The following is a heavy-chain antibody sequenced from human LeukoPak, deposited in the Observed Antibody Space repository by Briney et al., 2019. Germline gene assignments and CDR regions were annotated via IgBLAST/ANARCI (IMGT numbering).Heavy chain of an antibody. V-gene: IGHV3-74*01. D-gene: IGHD1-14*01. CDR1: GLTFSSHW. CDR3: ETQQGGTRAY. Sequence: SGGSLRLSCAASGLTFSSHWMHWVRQAPGKGLVWVSRITNDGSSTTYADSVKGRFTISRDNAKNMLYLQVNSLRAEDTAVYYCETQQGGTRAYGAQEPLVTFPS. J-gene: IGHJ4*02. CDR2: ITNDGSST.